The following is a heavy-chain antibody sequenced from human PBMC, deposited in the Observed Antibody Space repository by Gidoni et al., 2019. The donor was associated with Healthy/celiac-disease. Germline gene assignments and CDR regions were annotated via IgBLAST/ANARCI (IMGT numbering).Heavy chain of an antibody. V-gene: IGHV3-21*01. CDR3: ARDITAPAYAGYFDY. Sequence: EVQLVESGGGLVKPGGSLRLSCAPSGFTFRSYSMNWVRQAPGKGLEWVSSISSSSSYIYYADSVKGRFTISRDNAKNSLYLQMNSLRAEDTAVYYCARDITAPAYAGYFDYWGQGTLVTVSS. CDR1: GFTFRSYS. CDR2: ISSSSSYI. J-gene: IGHJ4*02. D-gene: IGHD3-3*01.